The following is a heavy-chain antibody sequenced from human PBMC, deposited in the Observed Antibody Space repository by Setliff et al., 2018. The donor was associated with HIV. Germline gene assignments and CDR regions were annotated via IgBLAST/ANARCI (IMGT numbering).Heavy chain of an antibody. CDR3: ARGRPTGYFDC. Sequence: SETLSLTCAVYGGSFSGYFWTWIRQPPGKGLEWIGEINHSGTTNYSPSLKSRVAISVEMSKNQFSLKLSSVTPADTAVYYCARGRPTGYFDCWGQGTLVTVSS. CDR1: GGSFSGYF. J-gene: IGHJ4*02. CDR2: INHSGTT. V-gene: IGHV4-34*01. D-gene: IGHD1-1*01.